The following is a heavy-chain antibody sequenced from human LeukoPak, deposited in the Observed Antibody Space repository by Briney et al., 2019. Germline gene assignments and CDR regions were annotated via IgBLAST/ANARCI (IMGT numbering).Heavy chain of an antibody. V-gene: IGHV3-23*01. D-gene: IGHD1-1*01. J-gene: IGHJ5*02. CDR3: AKAGSSPFDP. Sequence: GGSLRLSCAASGFTFSSYARSWGRQARGKGGEWVSGISGSGGSRYYADSVKGRFTISRDNSTNTLYLQLTRLRAEDTAVYYCAKAGSSPFDPSGQGTPVTVSS. CDR1: GFTFSSYA. CDR2: ISGSGGSR.